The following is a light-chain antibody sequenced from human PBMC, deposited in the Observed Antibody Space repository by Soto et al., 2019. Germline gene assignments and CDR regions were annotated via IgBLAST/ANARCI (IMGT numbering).Light chain of an antibody. V-gene: IGKV3-11*01. CDR1: QSVGTY. CDR3: QQSYNWPLT. Sequence: EIVLTQSPATLSLSPGERATLSCRASQSVGTYLAWYQQKFGQAPRLLFYDASSRATGIPARFSGRGSATDFTLTISSLEPEDFAIYYCQQSYNWPLTFGQGTKADIK. J-gene: IGKJ1*01. CDR2: DAS.